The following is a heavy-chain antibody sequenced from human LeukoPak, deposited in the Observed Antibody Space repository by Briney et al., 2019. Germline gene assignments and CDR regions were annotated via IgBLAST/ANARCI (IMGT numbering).Heavy chain of an antibody. J-gene: IGHJ4*02. Sequence: SETLSLTCTVSGGSISSGSYYWSWIRQPAGKGLEWIGSIYYSGSTYYNPSLKSRVTISVDTSKNQFSLKLSSVTAADTAVYYCAGDWNRVRWSQHYIDYWGQGTLVTVSS. CDR3: AGDWNRVRWSQHYIDY. CDR2: IYYSGST. V-gene: IGHV4-39*07. CDR1: GGSISSGSYY. D-gene: IGHD4-23*01.